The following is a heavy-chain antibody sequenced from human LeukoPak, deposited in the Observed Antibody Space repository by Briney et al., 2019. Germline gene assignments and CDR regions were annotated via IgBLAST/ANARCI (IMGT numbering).Heavy chain of an antibody. CDR3: ARDGYRRWFGELLWHDAFDI. Sequence: SETLSLTCTVSGGFISSYYWSWIRQPPGKGLEWIGYIYYSGSTNYNPSLKSRVTISVDTSKNQFSLKLSSVTAADTPVYYCARDGYRRWFGELLWHDAFDIGGQGTMVTVSS. V-gene: IGHV4-59*01. J-gene: IGHJ3*02. D-gene: IGHD3-10*01. CDR1: GGFISSYY. CDR2: IYYSGST.